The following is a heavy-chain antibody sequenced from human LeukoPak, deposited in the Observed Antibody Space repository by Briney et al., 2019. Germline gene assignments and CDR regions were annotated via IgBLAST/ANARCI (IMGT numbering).Heavy chain of an antibody. Sequence: ASVKVSCKASGYTFSGYYMHWVRQAPGQGLEWMGWINPDSGGTNYGQNFQGRVTMTRDTAINTAYMELSRLRSDDTAVYYCARDRPVYQVGASWGIDIWGQGTMVTVSS. J-gene: IGHJ3*02. D-gene: IGHD1-26*01. V-gene: IGHV1-2*02. CDR2: INPDSGGT. CDR1: GYTFSGYY. CDR3: ARDRPVYQVGASWGIDI.